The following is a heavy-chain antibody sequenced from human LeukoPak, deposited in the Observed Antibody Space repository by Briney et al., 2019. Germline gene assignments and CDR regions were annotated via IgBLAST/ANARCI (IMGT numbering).Heavy chain of an antibody. CDR3: ARGRQWLVGTEDY. J-gene: IGHJ4*02. V-gene: IGHV1-8*01. D-gene: IGHD6-19*01. Sequence: ASVKVSCEASGYTFTSYDINWVRQATGQGLEWMGWMNPNSGNTGYAQKFQGRVTMTRNTSISTAYMELSSLRSEDTAVYYCARGRQWLVGTEDYWGQGTLVTVSS. CDR2: MNPNSGNT. CDR1: GYTFTSYD.